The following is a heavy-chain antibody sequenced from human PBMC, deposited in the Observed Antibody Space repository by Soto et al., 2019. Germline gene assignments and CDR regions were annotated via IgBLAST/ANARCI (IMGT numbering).Heavy chain of an antibody. J-gene: IGHJ6*02. CDR2: INSDGSST. D-gene: IGHD5-12*01. Sequence: GGSLRLSCAASGFTFSSYWMHWVRQAPGKGLVWVSRINSDGSSTSYADSVKGRFTISRDNAKNTLYLQMNSLRAEDTAVYYCFFPPLPNIVWSPFNYYGMDVWGQGTTVTVSS. V-gene: IGHV3-74*01. CDR3: FFPPLPNIVWSPFNYYGMDV. CDR1: GFTFSSYW.